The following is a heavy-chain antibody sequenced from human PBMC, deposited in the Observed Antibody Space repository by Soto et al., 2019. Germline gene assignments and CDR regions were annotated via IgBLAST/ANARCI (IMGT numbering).Heavy chain of an antibody. D-gene: IGHD6-6*01. V-gene: IGHV4-59*01. J-gene: IGHJ5*02. CDR1: GGSISSYY. CDR3: ARGHVAARLWWFDP. Sequence: LSLTCTVSGGSISSYYWSWIRQPPGKGLEWIGYIYYSGSTNYNPSLKSRVTISVDTSKNQFSLKLSSVTAADTAVYYCARGHVAARLWWFDPWGQGTLVTVSS. CDR2: IYYSGST.